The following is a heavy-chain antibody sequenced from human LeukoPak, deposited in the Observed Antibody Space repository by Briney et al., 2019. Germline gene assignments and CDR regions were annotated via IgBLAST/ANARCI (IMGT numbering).Heavy chain of an antibody. CDR3: ASSALLSSGWDY. J-gene: IGHJ4*02. V-gene: IGHV4-59*01. CDR2: IYYSGST. Sequence: KASETLSLTCTVSGGSISSDYWSWIRQPPGKGLEWIGYIYYSGSTNYNPSLKSRVTISVDTSKNQFSLKLSSVTAADTAVYYCASSALLSSGWDYWGQGTLVTVSS. CDR1: GGSISSDY. D-gene: IGHD6-19*01.